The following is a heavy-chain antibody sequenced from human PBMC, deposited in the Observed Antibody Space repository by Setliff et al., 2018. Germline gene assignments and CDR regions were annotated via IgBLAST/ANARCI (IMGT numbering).Heavy chain of an antibody. V-gene: IGHV4-38-2*02. CDR2: IGHTGSI. Sequence: SETLSLTCTVSGYSISSGYIWGWIRQPPGKGLEWVGNIGHTGSINYNPSLKSRLAISRDTSKNQVSLKLNSVTATDTAVYYCARDLGHGGDSDYWGQGILVTVS. CDR3: ARDLGHGGDSDY. CDR1: GYSISSGYI. J-gene: IGHJ4*02. D-gene: IGHD2-21*02.